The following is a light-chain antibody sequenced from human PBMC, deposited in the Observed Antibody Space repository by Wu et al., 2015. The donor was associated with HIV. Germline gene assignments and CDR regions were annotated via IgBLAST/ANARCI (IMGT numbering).Light chain of an antibody. CDR3: QQYNNWPPYS. CDR1: QSVNNN. J-gene: IGKJ2*03. Sequence: EVVMTQSPVTLSVSPGERATLSCRASQSVNNNVAWYQQKVGQAPRLLMYGVSTRATNIPARFSGSGSGTEFTLTISSLQSEDFAVYYCQQYNNWPPYSFGQGTKLEIK. CDR2: GVS. V-gene: IGKV3-15*01.